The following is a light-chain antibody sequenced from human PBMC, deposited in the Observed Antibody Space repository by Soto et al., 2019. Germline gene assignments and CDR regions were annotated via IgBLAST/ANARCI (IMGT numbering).Light chain of an antibody. CDR2: KAS. J-gene: IGKJ4*01. CDR3: QQYEAYPLT. CDR1: QSISSW. Sequence: DIQLTQSPSTLSASVGDRVTITCRASQSISSWLAWYQQKPGKAPKLLVYKASSLESGVPSRFRGSGSGTEFTLTISTLQPDEFATYYCQQYEAYPLTFGGGTKVEI. V-gene: IGKV1-5*03.